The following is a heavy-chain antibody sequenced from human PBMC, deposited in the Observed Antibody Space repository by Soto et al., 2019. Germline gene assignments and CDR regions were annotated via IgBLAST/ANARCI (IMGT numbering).Heavy chain of an antibody. CDR2: INPSGGST. CDR1: GYTFTSYY. J-gene: IGHJ6*02. CDR3: ARESSSSDYYWYALDV. V-gene: IGHV1-46*01. Sequence: ASVKVSCKASGYTFTSYYMNWVRQAPGQGLEWMGIINPSGGSTTYAQKFQDRVTMTRDTSTSTVYIELSSLRSEDTAVYYCARESSSSDYYWYALDVWGQGTTVTVSS. D-gene: IGHD6-6*01.